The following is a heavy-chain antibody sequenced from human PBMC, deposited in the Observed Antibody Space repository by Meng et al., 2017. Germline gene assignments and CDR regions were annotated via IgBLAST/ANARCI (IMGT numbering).Heavy chain of an antibody. CDR1: GGSFSGNY. CDR2: INHSGST. V-gene: IGHV4-34*01. CDR3: ARVPTDYYDSSGYYLFDY. Sequence: QLQQWGTGLLNPSETLYPTCDVYGGSFSGNYWSCLRQPPRNGLEWIGEINHSGSTNYNPSLKSRVTISVDTSKNQFSLKLSSVTAADTAVYYCARVPTDYYDSSGYYLFDYWGQGTLVTVSS. D-gene: IGHD3-22*01. J-gene: IGHJ4*02.